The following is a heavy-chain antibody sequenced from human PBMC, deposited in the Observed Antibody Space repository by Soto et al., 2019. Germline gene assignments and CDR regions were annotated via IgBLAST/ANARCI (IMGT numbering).Heavy chain of an antibody. J-gene: IGHJ5*02. V-gene: IGHV4-31*03. CDR3: ARGGYCSSTSCQGRWFDP. CDR2: IYYSGST. Sequence: QVQLQESGPGLVKPSQTLSLTCTVSGGSISSGGYYWSWIRQHPGKGLEWIGYIYYSGSTYYNPSLKSRVTISVDTSKNQFSLKLSSVTAADTAVYYCARGGYCSSTSCQGRWFDPWGQGTLVTVSS. CDR1: GGSISSGGYY. D-gene: IGHD2-2*01.